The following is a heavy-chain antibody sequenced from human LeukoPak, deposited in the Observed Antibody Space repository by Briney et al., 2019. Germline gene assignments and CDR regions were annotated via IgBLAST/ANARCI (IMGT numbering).Heavy chain of an antibody. V-gene: IGHV3-23*01. J-gene: IGHJ4*02. Sequence: GGSLRLSCAASGFTFSSYAMSWVRQAPGKGLEWVSAISGSGGSTYYAVSVKGWFTISRDNSKNTLYLQMNSQRAEDTAVYYCAKDRSSGWYDYWGQGTLVTVSS. CDR2: ISGSGGST. CDR1: GFTFSSYA. CDR3: AKDRSSGWYDY. D-gene: IGHD6-19*01.